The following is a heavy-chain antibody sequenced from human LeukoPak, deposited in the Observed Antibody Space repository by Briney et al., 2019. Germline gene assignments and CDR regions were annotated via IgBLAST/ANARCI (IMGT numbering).Heavy chain of an antibody. V-gene: IGHV4-34*01. CDR1: GGSFSGYY. J-gene: IGHJ5*02. CDR3: ARETNSRGWFDP. D-gene: IGHD4-23*01. Sequence: SETLSLTCAVYGGSFSGYYWSWIRQPPGKGLEWIGEINHSGSTNYIPSLKSRVTISVDTSKNQFSLKLSSVTAADTAVYYCARETNSRGWFDPWGQGTLVTVSS. CDR2: INHSGST.